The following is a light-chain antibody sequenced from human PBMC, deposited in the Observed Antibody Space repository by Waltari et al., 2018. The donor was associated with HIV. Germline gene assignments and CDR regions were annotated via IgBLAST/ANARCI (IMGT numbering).Light chain of an antibody. Sequence: QSVLTQPPSASGTPGQRVTISCSGSSSNIGSYYVYWYQQLPGTAPKLLIYRNNQRPSGVPDRFSGSKSGTSASLAIRGLRSEDEADYYCAAWADSLSAVVFGGGTKLTVL. J-gene: IGLJ2*01. CDR1: SSNIGSYY. V-gene: IGLV1-47*01. CDR3: AAWADSLSAVV. CDR2: RNN.